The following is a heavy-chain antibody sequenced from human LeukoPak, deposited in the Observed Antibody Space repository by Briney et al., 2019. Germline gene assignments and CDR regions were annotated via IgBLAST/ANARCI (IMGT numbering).Heavy chain of an antibody. J-gene: IGHJ1*01. V-gene: IGHV3-30*04. CDR2: MSFDGNFE. D-gene: IGHD5-24*01. CDR1: GFPFADYS. Sequence: GGSLRLSCAASGFPFADYSLHWVRRAPGKGLEWVALMSFDGNFENFADSVKGRFTISRDTARNTLYLHMGSLGVEDSAFYYCARVGETGTVTMELDLWGQGALVTVSS. CDR3: ARVGETGTVTMELDL.